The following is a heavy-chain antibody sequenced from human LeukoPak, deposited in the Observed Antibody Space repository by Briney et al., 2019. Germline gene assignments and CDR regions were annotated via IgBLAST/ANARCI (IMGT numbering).Heavy chain of an antibody. D-gene: IGHD2-15*01. Sequence: ASVKVSCKASGYTFTGYYMHWVRQAPGQGLEWMGWINPNSGGTNYAQKFQDRVTMTRDTSISTAYMELSRLRSDDTAVYYCARDPNYCSGGSCPLGYWGQGTLVTVSS. V-gene: IGHV1-2*02. J-gene: IGHJ4*02. CDR1: GYTFTGYY. CDR3: ARDPNYCSGGSCPLGY. CDR2: INPNSGGT.